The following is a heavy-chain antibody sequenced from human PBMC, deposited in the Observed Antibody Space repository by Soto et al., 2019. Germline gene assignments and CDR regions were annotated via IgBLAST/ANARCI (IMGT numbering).Heavy chain of an antibody. D-gene: IGHD2-2*02. J-gene: IGHJ6*02. CDR1: GYSFTSYW. CDR3: ARLLGYCSSTSCYRGGFDYYYYGMDV. CDR2: IDPSDSYT. Sequence: GESLKISCKGSGYSFTSYWISWVRQMPGKGLEWMGRIDPSDSYTNYSPSFQGHVTISADKSISTAYLQWSSLKASDTAMYYCARLLGYCSSTSCYRGGFDYYYYGMDVWGQGTTVTSP. V-gene: IGHV5-10-1*01.